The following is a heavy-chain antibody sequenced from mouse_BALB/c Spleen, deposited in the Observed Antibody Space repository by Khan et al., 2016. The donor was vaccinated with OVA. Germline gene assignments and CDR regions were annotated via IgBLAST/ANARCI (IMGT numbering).Heavy chain of an antibody. D-gene: IGHD2-14*01. CDR1: GYTFTSYT. J-gene: IGHJ3*01. V-gene: IGHV1-4*01. CDR3: VRDGAYYRNDGWFAY. Sequence: VQLQQSGAELARPGASVKMSCKASGYTFTSYTIHWIKLRPGQGLEWIGYINPSNGYTNYNQKFKDKATLTAEKSSTTAYMQLSSLTSDDSAVYNVVRDGAYYRNDGWFAYWGQGTLVTVSA. CDR2: INPSNGYT.